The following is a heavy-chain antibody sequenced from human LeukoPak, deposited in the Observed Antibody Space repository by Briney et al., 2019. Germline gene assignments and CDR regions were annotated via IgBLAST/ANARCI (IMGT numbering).Heavy chain of an antibody. J-gene: IGHJ6*02. D-gene: IGHD1-26*01. CDR1: GGSFSGYY. CDR3: AKDTQGGSYYNYYYYGMDV. Sequence: SETLSLTCAVYGGSFSGYYWSWIRQPPGKGLEWIGEINHSGSTNYNPSLKSRVTISVDTSKNQFSLKLSSVTAADTAVYYCAKDTQGGSYYNYYYYGMDVWGQGTTVTVSS. V-gene: IGHV4-34*01. CDR2: INHSGST.